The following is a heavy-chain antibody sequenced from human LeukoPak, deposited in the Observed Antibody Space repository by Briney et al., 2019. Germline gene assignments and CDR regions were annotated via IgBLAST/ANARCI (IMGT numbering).Heavy chain of an antibody. CDR3: AREGAVAAPFDY. Sequence: PGRSLRLSCAASGFTFSSYGMHWVRQAPGKGLEWVAVIWYDGSNKYYAESVKGRFTISRDNSKNTLYLQMNSLRAEDTAVYYCAREGAVAAPFDYWGQGALVTVSS. J-gene: IGHJ4*02. D-gene: IGHD6-19*01. CDR2: IWYDGSNK. V-gene: IGHV3-33*01. CDR1: GFTFSSYG.